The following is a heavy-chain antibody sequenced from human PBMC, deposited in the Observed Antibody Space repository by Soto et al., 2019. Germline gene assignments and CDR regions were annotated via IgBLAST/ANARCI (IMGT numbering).Heavy chain of an antibody. D-gene: IGHD6-19*01. J-gene: IGHJ3*02. CDR3: AKERAFGGWDGDAFDI. CDR1: GFTFYDYA. Sequence: EVQLVESGGGLVQPGRSLRLSCAASGFTFYDYAMHWVRQAPGKGLEWVSGIGWNSGSIGYADSVKGRFTISRDKAKNSLYLQMNGLRAEDTALYSCAKERAFGGWDGDAFDIWGQGPMVT. V-gene: IGHV3-9*01. CDR2: IGWNSGSI.